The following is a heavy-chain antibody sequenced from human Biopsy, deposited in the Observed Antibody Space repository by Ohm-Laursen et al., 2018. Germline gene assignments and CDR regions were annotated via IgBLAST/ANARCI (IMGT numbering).Heavy chain of an antibody. Sequence: SLRLSCAASGFTFSASAVHWVRQASGKGLEWVGRIRSKAKSYATAYAASVTGRFTISRDDSKNTTYLQMNSLETEDTAVYYCTLEGAGFDNWGQGTLVTVSS. CDR3: TLEGAGFDN. V-gene: IGHV3-73*01. J-gene: IGHJ4*02. D-gene: IGHD3-10*01. CDR1: GFTFSASA. CDR2: IRSKAKSYAT.